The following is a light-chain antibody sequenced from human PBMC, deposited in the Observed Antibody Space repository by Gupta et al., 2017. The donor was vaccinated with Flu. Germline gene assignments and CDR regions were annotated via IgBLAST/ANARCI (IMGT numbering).Light chain of an antibody. J-gene: IGLJ2*01. CDR3: QAWDSNTAV. CDR1: KLGDKF. Sequence: SYEVTQPPSVSVSPGQTASITCSGDKLGDKFTSWYQQKPGQSPVMVIFQDSKRPSGIPERFSGSNSGTATLTIAGTQAVDEADYYCQAWDSNTAVFGGGTKLSVL. V-gene: IGLV3-1*01. CDR2: QDS.